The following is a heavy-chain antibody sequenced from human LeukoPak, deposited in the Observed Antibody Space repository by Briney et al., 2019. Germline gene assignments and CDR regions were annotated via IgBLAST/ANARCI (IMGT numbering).Heavy chain of an antibody. CDR1: GGTFSSYA. J-gene: IGHJ4*02. V-gene: IGHV1-69*13. CDR2: IIPIFGTA. CDR3: ARGGSTTVTTFIDY. D-gene: IGHD4-17*01. Sequence: ASVKVSCKASGGTFSSYAISWVRQAPGQGLEWMGGIIPIFGTANYAQKFQGRVTIIADESTSTAYMELSSLRSEDTAVYYCARGGSTTVTTFIDYWGQGTLVTVSS.